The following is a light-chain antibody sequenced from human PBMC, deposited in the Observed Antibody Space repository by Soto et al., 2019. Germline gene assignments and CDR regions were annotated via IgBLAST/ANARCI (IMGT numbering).Light chain of an antibody. J-gene: IGKJ1*01. CDR1: QTISSW. V-gene: IGKV1-5*03. CDR3: QHYNSYSEA. Sequence: DIQMAQSPSTLSGSVGDRVTLACRASQTISSWLAWYQQKPGKAPKLQIYKASTLKSGVPSRFSGSGSGTEFTLSISSLQPDDFATYYCQHYNSYSEAFGQGTKVDIK. CDR2: KAS.